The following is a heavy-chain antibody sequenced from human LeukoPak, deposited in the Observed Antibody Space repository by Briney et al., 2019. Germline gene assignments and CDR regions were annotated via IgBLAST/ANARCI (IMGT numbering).Heavy chain of an antibody. V-gene: IGHV1-46*01. CDR2: INPSGGST. Sequence: ASVKVSCKASGYTFTSYYMHWVRQAPGQGLEWMGIINPSGGSTSYAQKFQGRVTMTRDTSTSTAYMELSSLRSEDTAVYYCAAKGGIAAAGTDPVDYYYYMDVWGKGTTVTVSS. J-gene: IGHJ6*03. CDR3: AAKGGIAAAGTDPVDYYYYMDV. D-gene: IGHD6-13*01. CDR1: GYTFTSYY.